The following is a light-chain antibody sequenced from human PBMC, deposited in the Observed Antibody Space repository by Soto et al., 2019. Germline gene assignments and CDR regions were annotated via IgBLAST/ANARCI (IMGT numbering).Light chain of an antibody. Sequence: QAVVTQPRSVSGSPGQSVSISCTGTNSDIGNYNLVSWYQQPPGKAPKLIISAVSRRPSGVPDRFSGSKSGNTASLTISGLQADDEADYYCWSYTTSDMWVFGGGTKVTVL. V-gene: IGLV2-11*01. CDR2: AVS. CDR1: NSDIGNYNL. J-gene: IGLJ3*02. CDR3: WSYTTSDMWV.